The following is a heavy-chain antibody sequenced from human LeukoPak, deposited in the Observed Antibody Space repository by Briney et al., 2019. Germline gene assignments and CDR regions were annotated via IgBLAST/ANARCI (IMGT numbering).Heavy chain of an antibody. CDR2: INPNSGGT. Sequence: ASVKVSCKASGGTFSSYAISWVRQAPGQGLEWMGWINPNSGGTNYAQKFQGRVTMTRDTSISTAYMELSRLRSDDTAVYYCARARGYSYGYRALGDYWGQGTLVTVSS. CDR1: GGTFSSYA. V-gene: IGHV1-2*02. CDR3: ARARGYSYGYRALGDY. J-gene: IGHJ4*02. D-gene: IGHD5-18*01.